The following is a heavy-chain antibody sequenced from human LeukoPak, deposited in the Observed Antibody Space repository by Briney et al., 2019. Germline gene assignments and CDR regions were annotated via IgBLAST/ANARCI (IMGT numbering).Heavy chain of an antibody. Sequence: ASVKVSCKASGYTFTGYYMHWVRQAPGQGLEWMGRINPNSGGTNYAQKFQGRVTMTRDTSISTAYMELSRLRSDDTAVYYCARAEDWNYAMYYFDYWGQGTLVTVSS. CDR2: INPNSGGT. V-gene: IGHV1-2*06. CDR3: ARAEDWNYAMYYFDY. J-gene: IGHJ4*02. D-gene: IGHD1-7*01. CDR1: GYTFTGYY.